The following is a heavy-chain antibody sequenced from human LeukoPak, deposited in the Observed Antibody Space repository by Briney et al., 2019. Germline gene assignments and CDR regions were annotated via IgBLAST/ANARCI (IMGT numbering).Heavy chain of an antibody. CDR1: GGSVSSGSYY. J-gene: IGHJ4*02. D-gene: IGHD4-17*01. V-gene: IGHV4-39*07. CDR2: IYHSGST. Sequence: ASETLSLTCTVSGGSVSSGSYYWSWVRQPPGKGLEWIGEIYHSGSTNYNPSLKSRVTISVDKSKNQFSLKLSSVTAADTAVYYCARSGHGDYLGLIDYWGQGTLVTVSS. CDR3: ARSGHGDYLGLIDY.